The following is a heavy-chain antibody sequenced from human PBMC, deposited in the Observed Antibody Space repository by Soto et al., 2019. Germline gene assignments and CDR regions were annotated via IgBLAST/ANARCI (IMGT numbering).Heavy chain of an antibody. CDR1: GYIFTDYY. V-gene: IGHV1-2*04. Sequence: ASVKVSCKASGYIFTDYYMHWVRQAPGQGLEWMGWINPNSGDTNYAQKFQGWVTMTRDTSISTAYMELSSLRSEDTAVYYCARDSGSYYKRNWFDPWGQGTLVTVSS. CDR3: ARDSGSYYKRNWFDP. D-gene: IGHD3-10*01. CDR2: INPNSGDT. J-gene: IGHJ5*02.